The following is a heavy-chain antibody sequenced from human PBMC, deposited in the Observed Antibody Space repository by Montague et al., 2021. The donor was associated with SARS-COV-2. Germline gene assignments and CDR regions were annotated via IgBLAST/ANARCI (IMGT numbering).Heavy chain of an antibody. CDR3: ARRSLGYCSGGSCYSAFDP. D-gene: IGHD2-15*01. J-gene: IGHJ5*02. CDR1: GGSISSYY. Sequence: SETLSLTCTVSGGSISSYYWSWIRQPPGKGLEWIGYIYYSGSTNYNPSLKSRVTISVDTSKNQFSLKLSSVTAADTAVYYCARRSLGYCSGGSCYSAFDPWGQGTLATVSS. V-gene: IGHV4-59*01. CDR2: IYYSGST.